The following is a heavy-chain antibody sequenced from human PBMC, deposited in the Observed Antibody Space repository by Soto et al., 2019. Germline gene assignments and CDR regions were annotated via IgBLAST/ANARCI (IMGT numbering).Heavy chain of an antibody. CDR3: ARAWGYYFDY. D-gene: IGHD3-16*01. CDR1: GGSISSYY. CDR2: IYYSGST. V-gene: IGHV4-59*01. Sequence: SETLSLTCTVSGGSISSYYWSWIRQPPGKGLEWIGYIYYSGSTNYNPSPKSRVTISVDTSKNQFSLKLSSVTAADTALYYCARAWGYYFDYWGQGTLVTVSS. J-gene: IGHJ4*02.